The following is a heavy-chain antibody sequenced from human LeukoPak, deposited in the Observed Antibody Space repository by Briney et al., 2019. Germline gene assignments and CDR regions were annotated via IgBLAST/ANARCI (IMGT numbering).Heavy chain of an antibody. V-gene: IGHV4-59*01. CDR1: GGSISSYY. CDR3: ARVTRGSSDY. D-gene: IGHD6-6*01. Sequence: SETLSLTCTVSGGSISSYYWSWIRQPPGKGLEWIGYFYYSGSTNYNPSLKSRVTISVDTSKNQFSLKLSSVTAADTAVYYCARVTRGSSDYWGQGTLVTVSS. J-gene: IGHJ4*02. CDR2: FYYSGST.